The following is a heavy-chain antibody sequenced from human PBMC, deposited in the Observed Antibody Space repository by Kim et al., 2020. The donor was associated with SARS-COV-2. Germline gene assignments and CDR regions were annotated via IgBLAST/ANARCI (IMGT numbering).Heavy chain of an antibody. Sequence: GGSLRLSCAASGFIFSNSWMHWVRQAPGKGLVWVSRINADGTKTNYADSVKGRFTISRDNAKNTLYLQMNSLRDEDTAVYYCTRGDTYRDDWGQGTLVTGSA. CDR2: INADGTKT. D-gene: IGHD2-21*02. J-gene: IGHJ4*02. CDR1: GFIFSNSW. CDR3: TRGDTYRDD. V-gene: IGHV3-74*01.